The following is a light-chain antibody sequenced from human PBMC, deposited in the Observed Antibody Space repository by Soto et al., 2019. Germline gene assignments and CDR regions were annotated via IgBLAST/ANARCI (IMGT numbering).Light chain of an antibody. CDR3: QQYGSSPIT. Sequence: EFVLAQSPGSLSLSPRERECLXWRTSQTVRNNYLAWYQQKPGQAPRLLIYGASSRATGIPDRFSGSGSGTDFTLTISRLEPEDFAVYYCQQYGSSPITFGQGTRLEIK. V-gene: IGKV3-20*01. CDR2: GAS. CDR1: QTVRNNY. J-gene: IGKJ5*01.